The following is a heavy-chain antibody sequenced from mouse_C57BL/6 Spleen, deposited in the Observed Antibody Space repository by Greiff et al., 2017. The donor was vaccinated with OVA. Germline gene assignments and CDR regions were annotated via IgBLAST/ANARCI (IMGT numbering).Heavy chain of an antibody. CDR1: GFSLTSYG. J-gene: IGHJ4*01. D-gene: IGHD1-1*01. Sequence: QVQLQQSGPGLVQPSQSLSITCTVSGFSLTSYGVHWVRQSPGKGLEWLGVIWSGGSTDYNAAFISRLSISKDNSKSQVFFKMNSRQADDTAIYYCARNTGLITTVVATGDYYAMDYWGQGTSVTVSS. V-gene: IGHV2-2*01. CDR2: IWSGGST. CDR3: ARNTGLITTVVATGDYYAMDY.